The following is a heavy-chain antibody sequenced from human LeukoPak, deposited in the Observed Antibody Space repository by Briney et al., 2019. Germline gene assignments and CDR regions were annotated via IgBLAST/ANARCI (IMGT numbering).Heavy chain of an antibody. CDR1: GFISSNHG. V-gene: IGHV3-30*02. CDR2: IQYDGSNK. J-gene: IGHJ4*02. Sequence: GGSLRLSCAASGFISSNHGMHWVRQAPGKGLEWVAFIQYDGSNKHYADFVKGRFTISRDNTKNTLYLQMSSLRAEDTAVYYCAKDLPAYGDYPSYFDYWGQGTLVTVSS. CDR3: AKDLPAYGDYPSYFDY. D-gene: IGHD4-17*01.